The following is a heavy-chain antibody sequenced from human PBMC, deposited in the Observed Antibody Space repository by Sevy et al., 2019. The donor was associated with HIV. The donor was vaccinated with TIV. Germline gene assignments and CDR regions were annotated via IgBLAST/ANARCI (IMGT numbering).Heavy chain of an antibody. CDR1: GFIFWDYA. V-gene: IGHV3-23*01. Sequence: GSLKPPLGGPGFIFWDYAMSLVRQAPGKGLEGVSSISGCDDSTYYADPVKGRFTVSRDNSKNTLYLQMNTLRAEDTALYYCAKFGDYYDSGGYYWYFDFWGRGTLVTVSS. J-gene: IGHJ2*01. CDR3: AKFGDYYDSGGYYWYFDF. CDR2: ISGCDDST. D-gene: IGHD3-22*01.